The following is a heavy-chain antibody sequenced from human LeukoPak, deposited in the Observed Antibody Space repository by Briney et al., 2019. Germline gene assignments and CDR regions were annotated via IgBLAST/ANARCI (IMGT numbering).Heavy chain of an antibody. CDR1: GFTFSSYW. D-gene: IGHD5-12*01. Sequence: PGGSLRLSCAASGFTFSSYWMSWVRQAPGKGLEWVATIKQDGSEKYYVDSVKGRFTMSRDNAKNSLYLQMDSLRAEDTALYYCAKEYSGYDFDYWGQGTLVTVSS. V-gene: IGHV3-7*03. CDR3: AKEYSGYDFDY. CDR2: IKQDGSEK. J-gene: IGHJ4*02.